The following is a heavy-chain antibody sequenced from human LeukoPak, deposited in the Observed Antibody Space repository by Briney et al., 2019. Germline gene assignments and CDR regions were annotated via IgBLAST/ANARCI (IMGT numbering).Heavy chain of an antibody. J-gene: IGHJ4*02. V-gene: IGHV3-21*01. Sequence: GGSLRLSCAASGFTFSSYSMNWVRQAPGKGLEWVSSISSSSSYIYYADSVKGRFTISRDNAKNSLYLQMNSLRAEDAAVYYCARESLYCSSTSCYKANPDYWGQGTLVTVSS. CDR2: ISSSSSYI. CDR3: ARESLYCSSTSCYKANPDY. CDR1: GFTFSSYS. D-gene: IGHD2-2*01.